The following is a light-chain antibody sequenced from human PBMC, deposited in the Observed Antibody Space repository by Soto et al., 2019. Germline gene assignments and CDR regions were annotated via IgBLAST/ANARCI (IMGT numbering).Light chain of an antibody. CDR1: QSVSSN. CDR3: QQYNNWPPVT. V-gene: IGKV3-15*01. J-gene: IGKJ5*01. Sequence: SPATLSVSAGERATLSCRASQSVSSNLAWYQQKPGQAPRLLIYGASTRATGIPARFSGSGSGTEFTLTISSLQSEDFAVYYCQQYNNWPPVTFGQGTRLEIK. CDR2: GAS.